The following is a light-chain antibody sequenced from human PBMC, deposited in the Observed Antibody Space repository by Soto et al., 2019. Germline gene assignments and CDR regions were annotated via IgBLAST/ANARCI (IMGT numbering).Light chain of an antibody. CDR2: DVT. CDR3: RSYAGSXSYV. V-gene: IGLV2-11*01. J-gene: IGLJ1*01. CDR1: SSDVCGYNY. Sequence: QSSLAQPRSVSGSPVQSVTISCTGTSSDVCGYNYVSWYQQHPDKSPRVIIYDVTKRPSGVPDRFYGSKSGNTAALTISGLQAADEADYYCRSYAGSXSYVVGSRTKVX.